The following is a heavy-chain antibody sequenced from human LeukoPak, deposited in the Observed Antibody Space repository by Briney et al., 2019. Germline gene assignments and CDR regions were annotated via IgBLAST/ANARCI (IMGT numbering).Heavy chain of an antibody. CDR3: ARESGSYFRAADY. CDR1: GYIFTAYY. V-gene: IGHV1-2*02. Sequence: ASVKASCKASGYIFTAYYMYWVRQAPGQGLEWMGWINLNSGGTNYARKFQGRVTMTRDTSISTAYMELSRLRSDDTAVYYCARESGSYFRAADYWGQGTLVTVSS. J-gene: IGHJ4*02. CDR2: INLNSGGT. D-gene: IGHD1-26*01.